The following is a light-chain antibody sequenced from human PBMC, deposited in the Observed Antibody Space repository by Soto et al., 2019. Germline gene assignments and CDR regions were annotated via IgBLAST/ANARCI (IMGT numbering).Light chain of an antibody. V-gene: IGKV3-15*01. CDR3: QQYNNWLT. CDR1: QSVSTKF. Sequence: EIVLTQSPGTLSLSPGERAALSCRASQSVSTKFLAWYQQKPGQAPRLLIYGASTRATGIPARFSGSGSGTEFTLTISSLQSEDFAVYYCQQYNNWLTFGGGTKVDIK. CDR2: GAS. J-gene: IGKJ4*01.